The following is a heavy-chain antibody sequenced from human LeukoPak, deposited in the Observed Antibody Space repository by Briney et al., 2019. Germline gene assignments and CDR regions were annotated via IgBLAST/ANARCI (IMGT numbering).Heavy chain of an antibody. V-gene: IGHV4-34*01. CDR3: ASRNGSPD. CDR2: INHSGST. J-gene: IGHJ4*02. Sequence: SETLSLTCAVYGGSFSGYYWSWIRQPPGKGLEWIGEINHSGSTNYNPSLKSRVTISVDTSKNQFSLKLSSVTAADTAVYYCASRNGSPDWGQGTLVTVSS. CDR1: GGSFSGYY. D-gene: IGHD2-8*01.